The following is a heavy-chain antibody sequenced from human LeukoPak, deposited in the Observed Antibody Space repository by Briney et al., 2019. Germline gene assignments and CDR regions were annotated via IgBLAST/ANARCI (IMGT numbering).Heavy chain of an antibody. V-gene: IGHV4-34*01. CDR2: INHSGST. D-gene: IGHD6-13*01. CDR1: GGSFSGYY. Sequence: SETLSLTCAVYGGSFSGYYWSWIRQPPGKGLEWIGEINHSGSTNYNPSLKSRVTISVDTSKNQFSLKLSSVTAADTAVYYCASPGIAAADTDAEYFQHWGQGTLVTVSS. CDR3: ASPGIAAADTDAEYFQH. J-gene: IGHJ1*01.